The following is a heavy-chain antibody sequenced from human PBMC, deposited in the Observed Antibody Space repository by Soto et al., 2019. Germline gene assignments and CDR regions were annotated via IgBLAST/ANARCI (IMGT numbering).Heavy chain of an antibody. CDR1: AFKLSGYV. CDR3: ASDSDYDFWSGYCLLDY. D-gene: IGHD3-3*01. CDR2: ISYDGGHT. Sequence: SGGPLSLSCAVSAFKLSGYVIHGVRPPPAKWLEWVALISYDGGHTYIADSVKGRFTISRDNSKNTLYLQMSGLRAEDTALYFCASDSDYDFWSGYCLLDYWGQGNMVTGSS. J-gene: IGHJ4*02. V-gene: IGHV3-30*03.